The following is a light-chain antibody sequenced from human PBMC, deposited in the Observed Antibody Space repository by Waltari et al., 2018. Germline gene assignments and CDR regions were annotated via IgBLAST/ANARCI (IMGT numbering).Light chain of an antibody. CDR2: DAS. V-gene: IGKV3-20*01. J-gene: IGKJ1*01. CDR1: QSVSRY. CDR3: QKYVSLPAT. Sequence: EIVLTQSPDTLSLSPGETATLSCRARQSVSRYLAWYPQKPVHAPRLLIYDASSRSTVMPDRFRGSGYGTDFSLTMSRLGPDEFAVYYCQKYVSLPATFGQGTKVEI.